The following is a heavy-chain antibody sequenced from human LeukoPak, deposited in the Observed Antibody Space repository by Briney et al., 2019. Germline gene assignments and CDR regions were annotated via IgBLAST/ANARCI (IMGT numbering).Heavy chain of an antibody. CDR2: IYTSGST. CDR1: GGSISSYY. CDR3: ARRFNSVWYFDY. Sequence: SETLSLTCTVSGGSISSYYWSWIRQPAGKGLEWIGRIYTSGSTNYNPSLKSRVTMSVDTSKNQFSLRLNSVTAADTAVYFCARRFNSVWYFDYWGQGTLVTVSS. V-gene: IGHV4-4*07. J-gene: IGHJ4*02. D-gene: IGHD6-19*01.